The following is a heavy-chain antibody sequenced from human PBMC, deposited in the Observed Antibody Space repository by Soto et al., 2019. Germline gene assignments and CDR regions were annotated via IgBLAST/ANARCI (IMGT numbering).Heavy chain of an antibody. CDR1: GFTFSSYE. CDR2: INNRGTTT. J-gene: IGHJ6*02. Sequence: GGSLRLSCAASGFTFSSYEMNWVRQAPGKGMEWVSYINNRGTTTYYADSEKGRFTISRDNAKNSLYLHMNSLRVEDTAVYYCARAKYYYDSSDFPLDGLDVWGQGTTVTVSS. D-gene: IGHD3-22*01. CDR3: ARAKYYYDSSDFPLDGLDV. V-gene: IGHV3-48*03.